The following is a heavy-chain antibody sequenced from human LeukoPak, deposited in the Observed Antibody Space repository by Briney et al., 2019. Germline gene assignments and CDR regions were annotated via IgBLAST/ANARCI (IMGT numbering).Heavy chain of an antibody. D-gene: IGHD3-9*01. Sequence: SETLSLTCTVSGGSISSSSYYWGWIRQPPGKGLEWIGSIYYSGSTYYNPSLKRRVTISVDTSKNQFSLKLSSATAADTAVYYCARANVILTGYYLTWGQGTLVTVSS. CDR3: ARANVILTGYYLT. J-gene: IGHJ4*02. CDR1: GGSISSSSYY. CDR2: IYYSGST. V-gene: IGHV4-39*07.